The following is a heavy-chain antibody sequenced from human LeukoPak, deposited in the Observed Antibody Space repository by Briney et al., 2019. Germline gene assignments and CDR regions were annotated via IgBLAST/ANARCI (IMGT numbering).Heavy chain of an antibody. CDR3: ARGSGTSNDAFDI. CDR2: ISSSGSTI. V-gene: IGHV3-11*04. CDR1: GFTFGDYA. Sequence: GGSLRLSCTASGFTFGDYAMSWFRQAPGKGLEWVSYISSSGSTIYYADSVKGRFTISRDNAKNSLYLQMNSLRAEDTAVYYCARGSGTSNDAFDIWGQGTMVTVSS. D-gene: IGHD1-14*01. J-gene: IGHJ3*02.